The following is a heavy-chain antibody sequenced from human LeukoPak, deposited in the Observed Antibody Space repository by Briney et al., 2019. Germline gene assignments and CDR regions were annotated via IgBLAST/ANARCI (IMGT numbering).Heavy chain of an antibody. CDR1: GFTFSSYW. CDR3: ARDRGYYDSSGYYSYGMDV. Sequence: PGGSLRLSCAASGFTFSSYWMHWVRQAPGKGLVWVSRINSDGSSTSYADSVKGRFTISGDNAKNTLYLQMNSLRAEDTAVYYCARDRGYYDSSGYYSYGMDVWGQGTTVTVSS. CDR2: INSDGSST. V-gene: IGHV3-74*01. D-gene: IGHD3-22*01. J-gene: IGHJ6*02.